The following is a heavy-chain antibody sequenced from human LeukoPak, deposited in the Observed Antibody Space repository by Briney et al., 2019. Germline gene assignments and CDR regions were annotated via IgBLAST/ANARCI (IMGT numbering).Heavy chain of an antibody. CDR2: INSDGSGT. CDR1: GFTLNTYW. Sequence: GGSLRLSCEASGFTLNTYWMYWVRQAPGKGLLWVSRINSDGSGTTYADSVKGRFSISRDNSKNTLYLQMNGLRAEDTAVYYCARDGPLDIWGQGTMVTVSS. CDR3: ARDGPLDI. V-gene: IGHV3-74*01. J-gene: IGHJ3*02.